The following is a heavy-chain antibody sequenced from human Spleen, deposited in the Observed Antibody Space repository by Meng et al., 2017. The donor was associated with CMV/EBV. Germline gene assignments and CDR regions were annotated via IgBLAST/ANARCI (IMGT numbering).Heavy chain of an antibody. CDR3: AKDLVPAAVGQDAFDV. Sequence: SVKVSCKASGGTFSNYGISWVRQAPGQGLEWMGGIIPILTITNYAQKFQGRVTITADKFTSTAYMELSSLRSDDTAVYYCAKDLVPAAVGQDAFDVWGQGTMVTVSS. J-gene: IGHJ3*01. CDR2: IIPILTIT. V-gene: IGHV1-69*10. CDR1: GGTFSNYG. D-gene: IGHD2-2*01.